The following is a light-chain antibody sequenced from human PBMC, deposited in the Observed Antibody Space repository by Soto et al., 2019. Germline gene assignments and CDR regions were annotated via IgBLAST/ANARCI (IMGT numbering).Light chain of an antibody. CDR2: KAS. J-gene: IGKJ5*01. CDR3: QQRVDGNKIT. Sequence: MKQSHYALSACLGYKATITCPPSQSISSWLAWYQQKPGKAPNVLIYKASNLERGVQSRFSGSGSGTVFTLTISSLEPEDFGVFYCQQRVDGNKITFGQGTRLEIK. V-gene: IGKV1-5*03. CDR1: QSISSW.